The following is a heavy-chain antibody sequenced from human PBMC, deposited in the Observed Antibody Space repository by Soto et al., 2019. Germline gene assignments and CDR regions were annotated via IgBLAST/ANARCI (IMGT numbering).Heavy chain of an antibody. Sequence: SETLSLTCTVSGDSVRNTNYYLRWIRQPPGKGLEWIGYIYYTGATNYNPSLKSRVTISLDTSKNQFSLQLNSVTTADTAVYSFASINIFACQAFDFWGQGIMVTVSS. J-gene: IGHJ3*01. V-gene: IGHV4-61*01. CDR2: IYYTGAT. CDR1: GDSVRNTNYY. D-gene: IGHD3-3*01. CDR3: ASINIFACQAFDF.